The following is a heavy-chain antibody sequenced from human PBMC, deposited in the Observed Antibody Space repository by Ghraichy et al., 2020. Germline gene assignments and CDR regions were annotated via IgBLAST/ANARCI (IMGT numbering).Heavy chain of an antibody. CDR2: ISGNDGNIQ. CDR3: TTERRWELALDY. CDR1: GVRFSAYG. J-gene: IGHJ4*02. Sequence: GESLNISCAVSGVRFSAYGMHWVRQAPGKGLEWVALISGNDGNIQYYGDSVKGRFTISRDNSRNTLNLQMNSLRAEDTAMYYCTTERRWELALDYWGQGTLVTVSS. D-gene: IGHD4-23*01. V-gene: IGHV3-30*03.